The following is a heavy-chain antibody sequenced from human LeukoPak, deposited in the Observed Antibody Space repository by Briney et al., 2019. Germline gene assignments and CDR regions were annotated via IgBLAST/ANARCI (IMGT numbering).Heavy chain of an antibody. J-gene: IGHJ4*02. D-gene: IGHD6-19*01. CDR3: ARDVLYSSGWYGEEHFDY. Sequence: ASVKVSCKASGYTFTGYYMHWVRQAPGLGLEWMGRINPNSGGTNYAQKFQGRVTMTRDTSISTAYMELSRLRSDDTAVYYCARDVLYSSGWYGEEHFDYWGQGTLVTVSS. V-gene: IGHV1-2*06. CDR2: INPNSGGT. CDR1: GYTFTGYY.